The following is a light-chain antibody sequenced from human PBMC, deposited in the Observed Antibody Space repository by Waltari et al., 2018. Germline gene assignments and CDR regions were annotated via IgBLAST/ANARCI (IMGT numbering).Light chain of an antibody. Sequence: QSALTQPASVSGSPGQSITISCSGTDSDVGAYDFVSWYQQHPGKAPHLIIYEVSNRPSGISNRFSASKSGNTASLTISGLQAEDEADYYCCSYASSSTWVFGGGTKLTVL. CDR3: CSYASSSTWV. CDR2: EVS. V-gene: IGLV2-23*02. CDR1: DSDVGAYDF. J-gene: IGLJ3*02.